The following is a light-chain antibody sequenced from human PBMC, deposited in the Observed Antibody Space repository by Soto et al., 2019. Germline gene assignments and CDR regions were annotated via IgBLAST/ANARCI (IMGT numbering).Light chain of an antibody. V-gene: IGLV2-14*01. CDR2: EVS. CDR1: SSDVGGYDY. Sequence: QSVLTQPASVSVSPGQSITMSCTGTSSDVGGYDYVSWYQLHPGKAPKLMVFEVSNRPSGVSYRFSGSKSGNTASLTISGLQAEDEADYFCSSYSISTAYLFGTGTKV. CDR3: SSYSISTAYL. J-gene: IGLJ1*01.